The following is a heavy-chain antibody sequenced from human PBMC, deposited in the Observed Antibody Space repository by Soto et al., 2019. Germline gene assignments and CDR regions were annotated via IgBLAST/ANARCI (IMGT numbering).Heavy chain of an antibody. CDR1: GGSISSYH. CDR2: IYYSGST. D-gene: IGHD6-13*01. J-gene: IGHJ4*02. Sequence: SETLSLTCTVSGGSISSYHWSWIRQPPGKGLEWIGYIYYSGSTNYNPSLKSRVTISVDTSKNQFSLKLSSVTAADTAVYYCARGYGIAAAGIYSWGQGTLVTVSS. V-gene: IGHV4-59*01. CDR3: ARGYGIAAAGIYS.